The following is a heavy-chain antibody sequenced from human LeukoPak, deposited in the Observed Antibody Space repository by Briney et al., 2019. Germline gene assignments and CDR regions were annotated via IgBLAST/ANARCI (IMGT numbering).Heavy chain of an antibody. Sequence: GRSLRLSCAASGFTFSSYGMHWVRQAPGKGLEWVAVISYDGSNKYYADSVKGRFTISRDNSKNTLYLQMNSLRAEDTAVYYCAKDLHDYVWGSYRDAFDIWGQGTMVTVSS. CDR1: GFTFSSYG. CDR3: AKDLHDYVWGSYRDAFDI. CDR2: ISYDGSNK. J-gene: IGHJ3*02. V-gene: IGHV3-30*18. D-gene: IGHD3-16*02.